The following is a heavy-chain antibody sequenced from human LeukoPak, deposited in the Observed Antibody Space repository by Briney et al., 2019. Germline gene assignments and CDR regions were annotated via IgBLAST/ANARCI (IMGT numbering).Heavy chain of an antibody. CDR3: ARADYGIISNWFDP. V-gene: IGHV4-61*02. CDR2: IYTSGST. CDR1: GGSISSGSYY. J-gene: IGHJ5*02. Sequence: PSQTLSLTCTVSGGSISSGSYYWSWIRQPAGKGLEWIGRIYTSGSTNYNLSLKSRVTISVDTSKNQFSLKLSSVTAADTAVYYCARADYGIISNWFDPWGQGTLVTVSS. D-gene: IGHD4-17*01.